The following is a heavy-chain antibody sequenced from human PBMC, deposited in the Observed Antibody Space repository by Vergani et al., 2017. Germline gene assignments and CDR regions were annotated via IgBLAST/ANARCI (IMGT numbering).Heavy chain of an antibody. CDR3: ARELNYYDSSGYYYAYYGMDV. CDR1: GGTFSSYS. CDR2: ISSSSSTI. V-gene: IGHV3-48*04. D-gene: IGHD3-22*01. J-gene: IGHJ6*02. Sequence: VQLVQSGAEVKKPGSSVKVSCKASGGTFSSYSMNWVRQAPGKGLEWVSYISSSSSTIYYADSVKGRFTISRDNAKNSLYLQMNSLRAEDTAVYYCARELNYYDSSGYYYAYYGMDVWGQGTTVTVSS.